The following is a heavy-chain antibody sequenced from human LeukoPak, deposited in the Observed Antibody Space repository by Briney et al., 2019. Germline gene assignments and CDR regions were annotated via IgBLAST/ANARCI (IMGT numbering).Heavy chain of an antibody. CDR2: IIPRLGTT. Sequence: ASVKVSCKASGGTLNSYAINWGRQAPGQGLEWMGGIIPRLGTTKYIEKFQGRITITTDESTTTAYMELSSLRSEDTAVYYCAADGTDWGQGTLVSVSS. CDR3: AADGTD. V-gene: IGHV1-69*05. J-gene: IGHJ4*02. CDR1: GGTLNSYA.